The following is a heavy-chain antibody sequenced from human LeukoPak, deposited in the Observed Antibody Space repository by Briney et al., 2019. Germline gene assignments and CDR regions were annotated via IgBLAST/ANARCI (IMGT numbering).Heavy chain of an antibody. Sequence: GGSLRLSCAAAGLTFTSNTMSWVRQAPGKGLEWVSAFIGSGGSTYCADSVKGRFTISRDNSKNTLYLQMTNLRAADTAVYYCAKDLSRAVAADWFDPWDQGSLVTVSS. CDR2: FIGSGGST. D-gene: IGHD6-19*01. J-gene: IGHJ5*02. V-gene: IGHV3-23*01. CDR1: GLTFTSNT. CDR3: AKDLSRAVAADWFDP.